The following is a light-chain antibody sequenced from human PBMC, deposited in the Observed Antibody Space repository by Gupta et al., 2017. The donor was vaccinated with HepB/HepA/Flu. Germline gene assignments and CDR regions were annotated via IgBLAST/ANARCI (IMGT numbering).Light chain of an antibody. J-gene: IGKJ1*01. CDR1: QSVLYSYNNKNY. V-gene: IGKV4-1*01. Sequence: DIATNKPPHSLAVSLGERATINCKSSQSVLYSYNNKNYLSWYQQKPGQPPKLLIYWASTRESGVPDRFSGSGSGTDFTLTISSLQAEDVAVYYCQQYYSTWWTFGQGTKVEIK. CDR2: WAS. CDR3: QQYYSTWWT.